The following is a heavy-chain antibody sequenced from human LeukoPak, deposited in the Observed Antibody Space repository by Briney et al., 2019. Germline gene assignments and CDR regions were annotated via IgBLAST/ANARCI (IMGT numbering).Heavy chain of an antibody. D-gene: IGHD6-13*01. Sequence: ASVKVSCKTSGYTFTSYAIYWVRQAPGQRLEWMGWINAGNGDTRYSQTFQGRLTITRDTSASTVYMELSGLRSEDTAVYYCASPYPGIAAAGNSYYYGMDVWGQGTTATVSS. CDR1: GYTFTSYA. CDR2: INAGNGDT. J-gene: IGHJ6*02. CDR3: ASPYPGIAAAGNSYYYGMDV. V-gene: IGHV1-3*01.